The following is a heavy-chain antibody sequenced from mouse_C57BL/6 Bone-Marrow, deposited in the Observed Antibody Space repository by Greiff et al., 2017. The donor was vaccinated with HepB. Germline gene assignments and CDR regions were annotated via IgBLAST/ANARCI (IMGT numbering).Heavy chain of an antibody. Sequence: EVQLQESGGGLVKPGGSLKLSCAASGFTFSSYAMSWVRQTPEKRLEWVATISDGGSYTYYPHYVKGRFTISKDNAKNNLYLQMSHLTSEDTAMYYCAGGAPYGSYCFDYWGQGTTLTVSS. D-gene: IGHD1-1*01. V-gene: IGHV5-4*01. CDR1: GFTFSSYA. J-gene: IGHJ2*01. CDR2: ISDGGSYT. CDR3: AGGAPYGSYCFDY.